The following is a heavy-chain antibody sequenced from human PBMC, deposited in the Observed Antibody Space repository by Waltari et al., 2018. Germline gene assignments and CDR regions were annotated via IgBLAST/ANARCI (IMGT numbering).Heavy chain of an antibody. Sequence: QVQLVESGGGVVQPGRSLRLSCAASGFIFSNYAMHWVRQAPGKGLKWVAVISYDGSNEYYADSVKGRFTISRDNSKNTLYLQMSNLRVEDTAVFYCAKDDYGMDVWGRGTTVTVSS. CDR3: AKDDYGMDV. J-gene: IGHJ6*02. V-gene: IGHV3-30*15. CDR2: ISYDGSNE. CDR1: GFIFSNYA.